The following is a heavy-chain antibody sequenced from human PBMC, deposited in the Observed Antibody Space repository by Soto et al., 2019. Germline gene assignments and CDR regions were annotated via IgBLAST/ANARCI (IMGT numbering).Heavy chain of an antibody. V-gene: IGHV1-69*04. CDR2: IIPILGIA. J-gene: IGHJ5*02. CDR3: ARDPAMVRGVTNWFDP. CDR1: GGSFSSYT. D-gene: IGHD3-10*01. Sequence: SVKVSXKASGGSFSSYTISWVRQAPGQGLEWMGRIIPILGIANYAQKFRGRVTITADKSTSTAYMELSSLRSEDTAVYYCARDPAMVRGVTNWFDPWGQGTLVTVSS.